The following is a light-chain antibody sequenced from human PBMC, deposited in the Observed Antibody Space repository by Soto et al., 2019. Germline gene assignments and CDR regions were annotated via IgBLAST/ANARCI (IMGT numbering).Light chain of an antibody. CDR2: DAS. V-gene: IGKV1-5*01. Sequence: IQMTQSPSTLSASVGDRVTITCRASQSISTWLAWYQQKPGKAPKLLIYDASSLESGVPSRFSGSGSGTEFTLTISSLQPDDFETYYCQQYNSYSRTLGQGTKVDIK. CDR1: QSISTW. J-gene: IGKJ1*01. CDR3: QQYNSYSRT.